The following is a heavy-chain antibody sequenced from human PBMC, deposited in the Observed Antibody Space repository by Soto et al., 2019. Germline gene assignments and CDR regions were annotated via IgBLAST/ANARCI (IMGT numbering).Heavy chain of an antibody. V-gene: IGHV3-48*02. D-gene: IGHD2-2*01. CDR1: VFTFSSNG. J-gene: IGHJ4*02. CDR3: ARGWGVYASDIRTHIPHLDS. Sequence: EVQLVESGGGLVQPGGSLRLSCDASVFTFSSNGMNWVRQAPGKGLEWVSFISIGSSTINYADSVRGRFTLSRDNAKNPLYLQMNSVRDDDTAVYYCARGWGVYASDIRTHIPHLDSWGQGTLVTVSS. CDR2: ISIGSSTI.